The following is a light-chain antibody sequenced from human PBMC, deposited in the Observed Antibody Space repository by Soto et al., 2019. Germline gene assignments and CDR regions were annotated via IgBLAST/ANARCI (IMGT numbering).Light chain of an antibody. V-gene: IGKV3-15*01. CDR3: QQSNNWPYT. J-gene: IGKJ2*01. Sequence: EILMTQSPATLSVSPGERATLSCRASQSVSHNLAWYQQKPGQAPRLLFYGASIRAIGIPARFSGSGSETEFTLTISSLQSEDFAIYYCQQSNNWPYTFGQGTKLEIK. CDR1: QSVSHN. CDR2: GAS.